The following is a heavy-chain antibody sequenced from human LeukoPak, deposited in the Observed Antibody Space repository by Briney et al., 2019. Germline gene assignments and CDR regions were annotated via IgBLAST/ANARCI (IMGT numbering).Heavy chain of an antibody. CDR1: GYTFTGYY. CDR3: ARDTAMVPDYFDY. Sequence: GASVKVSCKASGYTFTGYYMHWVRQAPGQGREWMGWINPNSGGTNYAQKFQGRVTMTRDTSISTAYMELSRLRSDDTAVYYCARDTAMVPDYFDYWGQGTLVTVSS. CDR2: INPNSGGT. V-gene: IGHV1-2*02. D-gene: IGHD5-18*01. J-gene: IGHJ4*02.